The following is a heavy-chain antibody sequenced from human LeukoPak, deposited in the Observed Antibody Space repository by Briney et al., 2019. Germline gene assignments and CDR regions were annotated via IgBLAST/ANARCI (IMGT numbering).Heavy chain of an antibody. CDR1: GGSISSYY. J-gene: IGHJ6*02. Sequence: PSETLSLTCTVSGGSISSYYWTWVRQPAGKGLEWIGRIYTSGGTNYNPSLKSRVTMLVDTSENRFSLKLTSVTAADTAVYYCARAPSYNSARLDVWGQGTTVTVSS. V-gene: IGHV4-4*07. CDR3: ARAPSYNSARLDV. CDR2: IYTSGGT. D-gene: IGHD1-1*01.